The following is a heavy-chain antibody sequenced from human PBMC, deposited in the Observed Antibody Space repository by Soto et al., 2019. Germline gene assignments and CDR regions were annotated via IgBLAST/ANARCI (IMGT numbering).Heavy chain of an antibody. CDR3: ARERGAQGDYVEGVWYYGMDV. D-gene: IGHD4-17*01. CDR1: GGSISSGGYY. J-gene: IGHJ6*02. V-gene: IGHV4-31*03. CDR2: IYYSGST. Sequence: PSETLSLTCTVSGGSISSGGYYWSWIRQHPGKGLEWIGYIYYSGSTYYNPSLKSRVTISVDTSKNRFSLKLSSVTAADTAVYYCARERGAQGDYVEGVWYYGMDVWGQGTKVTVSS.